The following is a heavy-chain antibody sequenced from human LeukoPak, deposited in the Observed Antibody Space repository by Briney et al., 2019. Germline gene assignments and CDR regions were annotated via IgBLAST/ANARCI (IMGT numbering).Heavy chain of an antibody. CDR2: INHRGST. CDR3: ARENRYCSGGSCYSVASDDAFDL. D-gene: IGHD2-15*01. Sequence: PSETLSLTCVVYGGSFSGYYWNWIRQSLGKGLEWIGEINHRGSTNYNPSLKRRVTISLDTSQNQFSLKLSSVTAADTAVYYCARENRYCSGGSCYSVASDDAFDLWGQGTMVTVSS. V-gene: IGHV4-34*01. CDR1: GGSFSGYY. J-gene: IGHJ3*01.